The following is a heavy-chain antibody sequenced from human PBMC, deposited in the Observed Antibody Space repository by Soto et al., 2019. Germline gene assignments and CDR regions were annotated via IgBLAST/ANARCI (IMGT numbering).Heavy chain of an antibody. J-gene: IGHJ4*02. CDR2: IYHSGST. Sequence: PSETLSLTCAVSGYSISGGYYWGWIRQPPGKGLEWIGSIYHSGSTYFNPSLRSRVTISVDSSKNRLSLKLTSVTAADTAVYFCARGYSGSYFDFWGQGTLVTVSS. V-gene: IGHV4-38-2*01. CDR3: ARGYSGSYFDF. CDR1: GYSISGGYY. D-gene: IGHD1-26*01.